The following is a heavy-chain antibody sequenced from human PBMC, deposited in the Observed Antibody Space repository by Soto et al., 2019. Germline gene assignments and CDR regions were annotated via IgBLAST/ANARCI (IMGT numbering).Heavy chain of an antibody. CDR1: GFDFSSYA. D-gene: IGHD3-16*01. V-gene: IGHV3-30*03. CDR3: ATGILSATIGPYAMAV. CDR2: ISYDGNYI. Sequence: QVQLVESGGGVVQPGASLRLSCEASGFDFSSYAMHWVRQAPGKGLEWVGVISYDGNYIYYADSVKGRFTISRDNSKNTLYVQVNSLRPEDTAVSYCATGILSATIGPYAMAVWGQGTTITVSS. J-gene: IGHJ6*02.